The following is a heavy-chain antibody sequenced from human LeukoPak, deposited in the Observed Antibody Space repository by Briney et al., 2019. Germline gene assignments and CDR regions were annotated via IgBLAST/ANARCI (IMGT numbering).Heavy chain of an antibody. Sequence: GGSLRLSCAASGFTFSSYWMSWVRQAPGKGLEWVANIKQDGSEKYYVDSVKGRFTISRDNAKNSLYLQMNSLGAEDTAVYYCARGEGYYDFWSGYLGRVPYYYYYMDVWGKGTTVTVSS. J-gene: IGHJ6*03. D-gene: IGHD3-3*01. CDR3: ARGEGYYDFWSGYLGRVPYYYYYMDV. CDR2: IKQDGSEK. CDR1: GFTFSSYW. V-gene: IGHV3-7*01.